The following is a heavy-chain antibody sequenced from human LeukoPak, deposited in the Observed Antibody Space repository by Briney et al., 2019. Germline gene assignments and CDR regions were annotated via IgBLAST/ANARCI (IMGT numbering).Heavy chain of an antibody. CDR2: INSDGTST. J-gene: IGHJ4*02. D-gene: IGHD2-2*01. CDR3: ARAKIGYCSSTSCPSHFDY. CDR1: GFTFSSYW. V-gene: IGHV3-74*01. Sequence: GGSLRLSCAASGFTFSSYWMHWVRQAPGKGLGWVSRINSDGTSTSYAHSVKRRFTISRDNAKNTLYLQMNSLSADDTAVYYCARAKIGYCSSTSCPSHFDYWGQGTLVTVSS.